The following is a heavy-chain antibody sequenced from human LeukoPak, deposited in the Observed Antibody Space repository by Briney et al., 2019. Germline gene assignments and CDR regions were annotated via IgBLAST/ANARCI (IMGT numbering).Heavy chain of an antibody. D-gene: IGHD1-20*01. CDR2: INPNSGGT. V-gene: IGHV1-2*06. Sequence: EASVKVSCKASGYTFTGYYMHWVRQAPGQGLEWMGRINPNSGGTKYAQKFQGRVTMTRDTSISTAYMELSRLRSDDTAVYYCARVPRITGTGPPRRFDYWGQGTLVTVSS. J-gene: IGHJ4*02. CDR3: ARVPRITGTGPPRRFDY. CDR1: GYTFTGYY.